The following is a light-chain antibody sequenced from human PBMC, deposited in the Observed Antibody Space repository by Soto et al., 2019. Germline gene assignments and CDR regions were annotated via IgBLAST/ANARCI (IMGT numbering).Light chain of an antibody. J-gene: IGKJ3*01. CDR2: DAF. Sequence: EIVLTQSPATLSLSPGERATLSCRASQSVSSYLAWYQHKPGQAPRLLIYDAFNRATGVPVRFSGSGSGTDFTLTISSLEPEDFAVYYCQQRSNCVPITFGPGTKLDIK. CDR1: QSVSSY. V-gene: IGKV3-11*01. CDR3: QQRSNCVPIT.